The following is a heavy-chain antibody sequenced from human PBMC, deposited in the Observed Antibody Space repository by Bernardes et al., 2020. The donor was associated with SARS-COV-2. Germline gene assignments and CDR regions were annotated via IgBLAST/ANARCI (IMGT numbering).Heavy chain of an antibody. CDR3: AKDSSFGRELPKFDY. CDR1: GFTFSSYA. Sequence: GGSLRLSCAASGFTFSSYAMSWVRQAPGKGLEWVSAISGSGGSTYYADSVKGRFTISRDNSKNTLYLQMNSLRAEDTAVYYCAKDSSFGRELPKFDYWGQGTLVTVSS. D-gene: IGHD1-26*01. J-gene: IGHJ4*02. V-gene: IGHV3-23*01. CDR2: ISGSGGST.